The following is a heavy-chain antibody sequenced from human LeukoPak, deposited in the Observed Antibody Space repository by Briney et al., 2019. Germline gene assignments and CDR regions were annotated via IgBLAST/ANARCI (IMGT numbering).Heavy chain of an antibody. CDR3: ARGSRYYHDSSGSRWFDP. D-gene: IGHD3-22*01. CDR2: ISHSGTT. CDR1: GDSISTYF. V-gene: IGHV4-59*01. J-gene: IGHJ5*02. Sequence: SETLSLTCTVSGDSISTYFWSWIRQSPGKGLEWVWYISHSGTTSYNSSLKSRVTISVDTSKNQFSLKLSSVTAADTAVYYCARGSRYYHDSSGSRWFDPWGQGTLVTVSS.